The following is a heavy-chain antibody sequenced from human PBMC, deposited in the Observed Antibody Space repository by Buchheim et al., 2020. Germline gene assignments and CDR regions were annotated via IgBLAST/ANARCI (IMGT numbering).Heavy chain of an antibody. V-gene: IGHV3-48*03. CDR1: GFTFSSFE. J-gene: IGHJ6*02. CDR3: ASLKGRTGTGYGMDV. D-gene: IGHD1-1*01. Sequence: EVQLVESGGGLVLPGGSLRLSCAVAGFTFSSFEMNWVRQAPGKGLEWVSYISSSCSTKYYADSVTGRFTISRDNAENSLYLQMNSLRVEDTAAYYCASLKGRTGTGYGMDVWGQGTT. CDR2: ISSSCSTK.